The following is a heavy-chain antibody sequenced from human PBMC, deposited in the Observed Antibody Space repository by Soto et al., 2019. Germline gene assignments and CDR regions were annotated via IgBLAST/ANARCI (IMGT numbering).Heavy chain of an antibody. V-gene: IGHV4-34*01. CDR3: ARTIVVVPAVNYYYYMDV. D-gene: IGHD2-2*01. Sequence: SETLPLTCAVYGGSFSGYYWSWIRQPPGKGLEWIGEINHSGGTNYNPSLKSRVTISVDTSKNQFSLKLSSVTAADTAVYYCARTIVVVPAVNYYYYMDVWGKGTTVTV. J-gene: IGHJ6*03. CDR2: INHSGGT. CDR1: GGSFSGYY.